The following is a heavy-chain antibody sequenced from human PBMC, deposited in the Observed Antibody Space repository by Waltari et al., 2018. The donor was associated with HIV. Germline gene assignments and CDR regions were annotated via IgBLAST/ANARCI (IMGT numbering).Heavy chain of an antibody. J-gene: IGHJ3*02. Sequence: EEQLLESGGGLAQPGGSLRLSCAASGFIFSSSHMTWVRQAPGKGLEWVSGISDSDFSTNYAESVKGRFTISRDNSKNTLYLQMNSLRVEDTAVYYCARNHTGSNWATYDIWGHGTMVTVSS. CDR2: ISDSDFST. CDR1: GFIFSSSH. CDR3: ARNHTGSNWATYDI. V-gene: IGHV3-23*01. D-gene: IGHD1-26*01.